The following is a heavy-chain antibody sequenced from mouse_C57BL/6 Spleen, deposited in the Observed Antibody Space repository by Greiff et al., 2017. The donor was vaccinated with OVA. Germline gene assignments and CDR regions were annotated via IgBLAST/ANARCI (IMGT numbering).Heavy chain of an antibody. V-gene: IGHV1-62-2*01. CDR2: FYPGSGSI. CDR1: GYTFTEYT. Sequence: QVQLKESGAELVQPGASVKLSCKASGYTFTEYTIHWVKQRSGQGLEWIGWFYPGSGSIKYNEKFKDKATLTADKSSSTVYMELSRLTSEDSAVYFGARHEDNDYLFDYWGQGTTLTVSS. J-gene: IGHJ2*01. CDR3: ARHEDNDYLFDY. D-gene: IGHD2-4*01.